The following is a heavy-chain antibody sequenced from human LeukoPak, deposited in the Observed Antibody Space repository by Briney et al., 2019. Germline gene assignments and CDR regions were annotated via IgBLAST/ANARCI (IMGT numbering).Heavy chain of an antibody. D-gene: IGHD6-19*01. Sequence: ASVKVSCKASGYTFTSYYMHWVRQAPGQGLEWMGIINPSGGSTNYAQNFQGRVTMTTDVSSTTAYMELRSLTSDDTAVYYCARDLYRYSSGSSSNDYWGQGTLVTVSS. CDR1: GYTFTSYY. J-gene: IGHJ4*02. CDR2: INPSGGST. V-gene: IGHV1-46*01. CDR3: ARDLYRYSSGSSSNDY.